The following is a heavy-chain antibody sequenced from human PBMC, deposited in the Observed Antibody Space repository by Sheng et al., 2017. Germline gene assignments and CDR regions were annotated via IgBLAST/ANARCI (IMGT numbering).Heavy chain of an antibody. V-gene: IGHV3-30*18. CDR1: GFTFSRYG. J-gene: IGHJ6*03. CDR3: AQNYYYMDV. Sequence: QMQVVESGGGVVQPGRSLRLSCAASGFTFSRYGMHWVRQAPGKGLEWVAVISSDGINKNFADSVKGRFTISRDNSKSTLXLQMDSLRVEDTAVYYCAQNYYYMDVWGQGTTVTVSS. CDR2: ISSDGINK.